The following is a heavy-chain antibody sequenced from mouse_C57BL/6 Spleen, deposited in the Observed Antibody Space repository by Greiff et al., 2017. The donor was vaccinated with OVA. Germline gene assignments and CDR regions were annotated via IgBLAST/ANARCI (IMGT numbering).Heavy chain of an antibody. CDR2: IHPNSGST. CDR3: ARELGRGGLFDY. CDR1: GYTFTSYW. V-gene: IGHV1-64*01. J-gene: IGHJ2*01. Sequence: QVQLQQPGAELVKPGASVKLSCKASGYTFTSYWMHWVKQRPGQGLEWIGMIHPNSGSTNYNEKFKSKATLTVDKSSSTAYMQLSSLTSEDSAVYYCARELGRGGLFDYWGQGTTLTVSS. D-gene: IGHD4-1*01.